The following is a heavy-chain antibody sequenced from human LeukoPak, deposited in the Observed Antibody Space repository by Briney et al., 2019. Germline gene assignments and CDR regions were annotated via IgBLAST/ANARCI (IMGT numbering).Heavy chain of an antibody. D-gene: IGHD6-19*01. Sequence: GASVKVSCKASGYTFTSYGISWVRQAPGQGLEWMGWISAYNGNTNYAQKLQGRVTMTTDTSTSTAYMELRSLRSDDTAVYYCARTDTLAVAGTDFDYWGQGTLVTVSS. CDR1: GYTFTSYG. CDR3: ARTDTLAVAGTDFDY. V-gene: IGHV1-18*01. CDR2: ISAYNGNT. J-gene: IGHJ4*02.